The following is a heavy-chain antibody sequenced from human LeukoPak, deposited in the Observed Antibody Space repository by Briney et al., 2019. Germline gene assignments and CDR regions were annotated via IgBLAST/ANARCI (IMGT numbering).Heavy chain of an antibody. CDR2: IYSGGST. V-gene: IGHV3-66*02. CDR1: GFTVSSNY. Sequence: RTGGSLRLXCAASGFTVSSNYMSWVRQAPGKWLEWVSVIYSGGSTYYADSVKGRFTISRDTSKNTLYLQMNSLRAEDTAVYYCARDSRTWEDGVGWYFDLWGRGTLVTVSS. D-gene: IGHD1-26*01. J-gene: IGHJ2*01. CDR3: ARDSRTWEDGVGWYFDL.